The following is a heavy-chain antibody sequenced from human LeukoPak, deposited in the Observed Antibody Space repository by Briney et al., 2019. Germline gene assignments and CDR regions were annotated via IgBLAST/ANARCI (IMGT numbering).Heavy chain of an antibody. CDR1: GFTFSSYS. J-gene: IGHJ4*02. D-gene: IGHD6-6*01. V-gene: IGHV3-21*01. CDR3: AKDFEYSSSFLDY. Sequence: GGSLRLSCAASGFTFSSYSMNWVRQAPGKGLEWVSSISSSSSYIYYADSVKGRFTISRDNAKNSLYLQMNSLRAEDTAVYYCAKDFEYSSSFLDYWGQGTLVTVSS. CDR2: ISSSSSYI.